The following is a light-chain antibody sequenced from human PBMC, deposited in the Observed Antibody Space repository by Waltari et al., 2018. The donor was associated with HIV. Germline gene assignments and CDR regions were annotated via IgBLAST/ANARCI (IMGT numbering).Light chain of an antibody. J-gene: IGLJ3*02. CDR1: SSHIGSNP. CDR2: SNN. CDR3: EAWDDSLNGWV. V-gene: IGLV1-44*01. Sequence: QSVLTQPPSASGTPGQRVTISCSGSSSHIGSNPVNWYQQLPGTAPKLLIYSNNQRPAGVPDRFSGSKSGTSASLAISGLQSEDEADYYCEAWDDSLNGWVFGGGTKLTVL.